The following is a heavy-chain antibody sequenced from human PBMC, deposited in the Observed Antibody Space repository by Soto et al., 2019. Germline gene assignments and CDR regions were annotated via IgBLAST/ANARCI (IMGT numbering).Heavy chain of an antibody. CDR3: AKDRENYYGSGSSDAFDI. V-gene: IGHV3-23*01. CDR1: GFTLSSYA. Sequence: GSLRLSCAASGFTLSSYAMSWVRQAPGKGLEWVSAISGSGGSTYYADSVKGRFTISRDNSKNTLYLQMNSLRAEDTAVYYCAKDRENYYGSGSSDAFDIWGQGTMVTVSS. J-gene: IGHJ3*02. D-gene: IGHD3-10*01. CDR2: ISGSGGST.